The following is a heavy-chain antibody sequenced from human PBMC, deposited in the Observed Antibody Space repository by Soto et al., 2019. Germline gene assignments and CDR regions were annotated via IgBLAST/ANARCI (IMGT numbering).Heavy chain of an antibody. Sequence: ASVKVSCKASGGTFSSCAITWVRQAPGQGLEWMGGIIPIFGTANYAQKFQGRVTITADESTSTAYMELSSLRSEDTAVYYCARPYDSSGGVKYYGMDVCAQGITVPLS. J-gene: IGHJ6*02. CDR1: GGTFSSCA. CDR2: IIPIFGTA. D-gene: IGHD3-22*01. V-gene: IGHV1-69*13. CDR3: ARPYDSSGGVKYYGMDV.